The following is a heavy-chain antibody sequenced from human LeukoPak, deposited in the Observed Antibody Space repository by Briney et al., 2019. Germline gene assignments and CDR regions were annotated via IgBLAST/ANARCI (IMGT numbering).Heavy chain of an antibody. CDR2: IYYSGST. CDR3: ARDWGYYDSSGYYGGNYFDY. V-gene: IGHV4-59*01. D-gene: IGHD3-22*01. Sequence: PSETLSLTCTVSGVSISSYYWSWIRQPPGKGLEWIGYIYYSGSTNYNPSLKSRVTISVDTSKNQFSLKLSSVTAADTAVYYCARDWGYYDSSGYYGGNYFDYWGQGTLVTVSS. CDR1: GVSISSYY. J-gene: IGHJ4*02.